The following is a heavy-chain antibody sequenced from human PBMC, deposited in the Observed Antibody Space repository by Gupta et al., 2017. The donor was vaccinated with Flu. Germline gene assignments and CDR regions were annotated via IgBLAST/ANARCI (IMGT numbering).Heavy chain of an antibody. CDR3: ARNYYDNNDYWGLGY. CDR1: GFTLTKYW. V-gene: IGHV3-7*01. D-gene: IGHD3-22*01. Sequence: EVQLVESGGGLVQPGGSLRLSCVGSGFTLTKYWMTWVRQAPGKGLEWVANIKQDESEKYYVDSVEGRFTISRDNAKNSLYLRMNSLRVEDTAVYYCARNYYDNNDYWGLGYWGQGTLVIVSS. CDR2: IKQDESEK. J-gene: IGHJ4*02.